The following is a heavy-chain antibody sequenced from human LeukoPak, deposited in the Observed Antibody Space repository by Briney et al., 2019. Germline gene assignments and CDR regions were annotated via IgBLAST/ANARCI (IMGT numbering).Heavy chain of an antibody. CDR1: GFTFSSYG. CDR3: AKAQATAGSNWFDP. V-gene: IGHV3-30*02. CDR2: IRYDGSNK. D-gene: IGHD6-13*01. J-gene: IGHJ5*02. Sequence: PGGSLRLSCAASGFTFSSYGMHWVRQAPGKGLEWVAFIRYDGSNKYYADSVKGRFTISRDNSKNTLYLQMNSLRAEDTAVYYCAKAQATAGSNWFDPWGQGTLVTVSS.